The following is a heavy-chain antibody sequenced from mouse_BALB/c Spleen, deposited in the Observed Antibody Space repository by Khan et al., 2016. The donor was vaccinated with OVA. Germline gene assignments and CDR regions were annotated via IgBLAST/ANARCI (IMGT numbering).Heavy chain of an antibody. CDR3: ARSWVYYSSRDWLAF. CDR2: INPSTDYT. D-gene: IGHD1-1*01. CDR1: GYTFTSYT. Sequence: QVQLKQSGAELARPGASVKMSCKASGYTFTSYTMHWVKQRPGQGLEWIGYINPSTDYTNYNQKFKDKATLTADKSSSTAYMQLSSLTSEDSAVYDCARSWVYYSSRDWLAFWGQGTLVTVSA. V-gene: IGHV1-4*01. J-gene: IGHJ3*01.